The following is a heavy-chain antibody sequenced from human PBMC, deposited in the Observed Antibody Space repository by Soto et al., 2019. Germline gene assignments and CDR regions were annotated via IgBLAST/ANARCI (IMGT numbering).Heavy chain of an antibody. V-gene: IGHV4-61*08. J-gene: IGHJ4*02. D-gene: IGHD3-10*01. CDR2: IFDGAST. CDR3: ARDDSERPATY. CDR1: GGSISSGGYY. Sequence: SETLSLTCTVSGGSISSGGYYWSWLRQHPGKGLEWIGYIFDGASTNYNPSLKSRVTISVDTSKNQFSLKLTSVTAADTAVYYCARDDSERPATYWGQGNLVTVSS.